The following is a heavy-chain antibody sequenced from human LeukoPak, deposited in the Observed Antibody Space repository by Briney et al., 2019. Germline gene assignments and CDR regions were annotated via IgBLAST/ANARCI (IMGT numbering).Heavy chain of an antibody. CDR2: IRYDGSNK. Sequence: GGSLRLSCAASGFTFSAYGMHWVRQAPGKGLEWVAFIRYDGSNKYYADSVKGRFTISRDNAKNSLYLQMDSLRAEDTAVYYCARDNDRITMVRGVTFDYWGQGTLVTVSS. CDR1: GFTFSAYG. J-gene: IGHJ4*02. D-gene: IGHD3-10*01. V-gene: IGHV3-30*02. CDR3: ARDNDRITMVRGVTFDY.